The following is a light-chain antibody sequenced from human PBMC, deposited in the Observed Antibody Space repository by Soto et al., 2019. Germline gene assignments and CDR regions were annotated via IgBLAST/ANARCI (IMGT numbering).Light chain of an antibody. CDR3: CSYAGGSTLV. J-gene: IGLJ3*02. CDR2: EAT. V-gene: IGLV2-23*01. Sequence: QSALTQPASVSGSPGQSITISCTGTSSDIGTYNLVSWYQHHPGNAPKLMIYEATKRPSGVSSRFSGSKSGNTASLTISGLQTEDEADYYCCSYAGGSTLVFGGGTKLT. CDR1: SSDIGTYNL.